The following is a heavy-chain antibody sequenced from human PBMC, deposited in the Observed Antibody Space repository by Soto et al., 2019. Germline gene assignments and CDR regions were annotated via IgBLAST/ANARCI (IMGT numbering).Heavy chain of an antibody. CDR2: IYYSGST. CDR3: ARVGKQLAPHYYYFGMDV. CDR1: GDSITSTIYY. V-gene: IGHV4-39*01. Sequence: SETLSLTCKVSGDSITSTIYYWGWIRQPPGKGLEWIGCIYYSGSTYYNPSLKSRVTISVDTSRNQFSLRLTSVTAADTAVYYCARVGKQLAPHYYYFGMDVWGHGTTVTVSS. J-gene: IGHJ6*02. D-gene: IGHD6-13*01.